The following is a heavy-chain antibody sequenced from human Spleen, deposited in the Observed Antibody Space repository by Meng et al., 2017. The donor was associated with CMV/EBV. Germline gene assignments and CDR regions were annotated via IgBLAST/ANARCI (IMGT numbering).Heavy chain of an antibody. CDR2: IYNSDST. J-gene: IGHJ5*02. CDR3: ARGPISGSGMDP. D-gene: IGHD1-26*01. V-gene: IGHV4-39*07. CDR1: GDSITRGTYF. Sequence: SETLSLTCTVSGDSITRGTYFWDWIRQPPGKGLEWIGSIYNSDSTYYNPSLMSRVTISVDTSKNQFSLRLTSVTAADTAVYYCARGPISGSGMDPWGQGTLVTVSS.